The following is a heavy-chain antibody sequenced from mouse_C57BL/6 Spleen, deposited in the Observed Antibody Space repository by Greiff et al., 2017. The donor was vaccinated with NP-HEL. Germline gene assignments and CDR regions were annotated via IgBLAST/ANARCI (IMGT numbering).Heavy chain of an antibody. CDR2: IDPENGDT. J-gene: IGHJ2*01. Sequence: VQLQQSGAELVRPGASVKLSCTASGFNIKDDYMHWVKQRPEQGLEWIGWIDPENGDTEYASKFQGKATITADTSSNTAYLQLSSLTSEDTAVYYCTTRALYGFDYWGQGTTLTVSS. CDR1: GFNIKDDY. V-gene: IGHV14-4*01. D-gene: IGHD1-1*02. CDR3: TTRALYGFDY.